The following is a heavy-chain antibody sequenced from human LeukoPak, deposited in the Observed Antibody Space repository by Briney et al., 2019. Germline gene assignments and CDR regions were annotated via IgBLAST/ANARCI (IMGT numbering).Heavy chain of an antibody. Sequence: KSSETLSLTCTVSGDSISRYYWSWIRQPPGKGLEWIGYIYYSGSTNYNPSLKSRVTMSVDTSKNQFSLTLSSVTAADTAVYYCARDRGPDCSGGRCWDYWGQGTLVTVSS. CDR1: GDSISRYY. CDR2: IYYSGST. D-gene: IGHD2-15*01. V-gene: IGHV4-59*01. CDR3: ARDRGPDCSGGRCWDY. J-gene: IGHJ4*02.